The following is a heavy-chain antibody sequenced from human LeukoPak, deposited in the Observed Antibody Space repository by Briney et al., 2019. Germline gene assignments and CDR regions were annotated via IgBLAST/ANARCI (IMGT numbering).Heavy chain of an antibody. CDR2: INPGVSG. V-gene: IGHV4-4*07. Sequence: PSESLSLTCTVSGGSPNNYYWSWIRQPAQKGLEWIGRINPGVSGAFNTSLQSRVTLSFETSKNQFSLKLISVTATDTAVHFCATEGTLPYWNGVTCHSGYYYDYMDVWGKGTTVTISS. CDR3: ATEGTLPYWNGVTCHSGYYYDYMDV. J-gene: IGHJ6*03. CDR1: GGSPNNYY. D-gene: IGHD2-15*01.